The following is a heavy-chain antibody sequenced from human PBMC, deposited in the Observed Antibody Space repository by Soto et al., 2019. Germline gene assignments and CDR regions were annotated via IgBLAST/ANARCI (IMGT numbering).Heavy chain of an antibody. Sequence: QVRLVESGGGAVQPGDSLRLSCAASGFTFSTYALHWVRQAPGKGLEWVAFISYTGANQYYADSVKGRFTVSRDNSKNIASLQMTSLKPEDSAVYYCARHAFLYSRGAYYDHWGQGTLVTVSS. CDR3: ARHAFLYSRGAYYDH. CDR2: ISYTGANQ. J-gene: IGHJ4*02. CDR1: GFTFSTYA. D-gene: IGHD4-4*01. V-gene: IGHV3-30-3*01.